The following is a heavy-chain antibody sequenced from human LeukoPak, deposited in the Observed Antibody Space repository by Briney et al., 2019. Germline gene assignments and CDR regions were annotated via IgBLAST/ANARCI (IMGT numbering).Heavy chain of an antibody. D-gene: IGHD6-13*01. CDR3: ATHWRGDSSSLTY. J-gene: IGHJ4*02. CDR1: GYTLTELS. V-gene: IGHV1-24*01. Sequence: ASVNVSCKVSGYTLTELSMHWVRQAPGKGLEWMGGFDPEDGETIYAQKFQGRVTMTEDTSTDTAYMELSSLRSEDTAVYYCATHWRGDSSSLTYWGQGTLVTVSS. CDR2: FDPEDGET.